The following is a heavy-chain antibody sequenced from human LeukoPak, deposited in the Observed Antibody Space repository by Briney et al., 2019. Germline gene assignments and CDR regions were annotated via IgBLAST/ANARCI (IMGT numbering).Heavy chain of an antibody. Sequence: GGSLRLSCAASGFTFSSYAMSWVRQAPGKGLEWVAAIWYDGTNENYVDSVKGRFTISRDNSKNTLYLEMDNLRVEDTAVYYCVRGYYDGNSDFDYWGQGTLVTVSS. CDR1: GFTFSSYA. V-gene: IGHV3-33*08. D-gene: IGHD3-3*01. CDR3: VRGYYDGNSDFDY. J-gene: IGHJ4*02. CDR2: IWYDGTNE.